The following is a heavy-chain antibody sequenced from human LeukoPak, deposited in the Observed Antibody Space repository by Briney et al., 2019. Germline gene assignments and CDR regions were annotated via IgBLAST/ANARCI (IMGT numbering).Heavy chain of an antibody. J-gene: IGHJ4*02. CDR3: ARDRGVGAPYYFDY. Sequence: PGGSLRLSCAASGFTFSSYGMHWVRQAPGKGLEWVAVISVDGSNEYYADSVKGRFTISRDNSKNTLFLQMNSLRPEDTAMYYCARDRGVGAPYYFDYWGQGTLVTVSS. CDR2: ISVDGSNE. CDR1: GFTFSSYG. V-gene: IGHV3-30*03. D-gene: IGHD1-26*01.